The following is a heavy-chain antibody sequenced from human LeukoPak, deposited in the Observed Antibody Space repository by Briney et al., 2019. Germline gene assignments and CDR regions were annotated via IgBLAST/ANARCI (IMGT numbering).Heavy chain of an antibody. J-gene: IGHJ4*02. Sequence: SETLSLTCAVYGGSFSSYYWSWIRQPPGKGLEWIGYIYYSGSTNYNPSLKSRVTISVDTSKNQFSLKLSSVTAADTAVYYCAGGSYSSSWYATWGQGTLVTVSS. CDR1: GGSFSSYY. CDR3: AGGSYSSSWYAT. V-gene: IGHV4-59*08. CDR2: IYYSGST. D-gene: IGHD6-13*01.